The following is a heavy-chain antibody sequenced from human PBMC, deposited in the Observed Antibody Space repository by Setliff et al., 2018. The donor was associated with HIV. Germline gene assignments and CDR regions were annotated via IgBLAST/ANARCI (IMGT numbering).Heavy chain of an antibody. CDR2: INVGNGDT. CDR3: ARDKGGAAVFDY. CDR1: GYTFTSFA. V-gene: IGHV1-3*01. D-gene: IGHD6-25*01. Sequence: ASVNVSCKASGYTFTSFAMHWVRQAPGQRLEWMGWINVGNGDTKFSQKFQGSVTITRDISASTVYLDLSRLRSEDTAVYSCARDKGGAAVFDYWGQGTLVTVSS. J-gene: IGHJ4*02.